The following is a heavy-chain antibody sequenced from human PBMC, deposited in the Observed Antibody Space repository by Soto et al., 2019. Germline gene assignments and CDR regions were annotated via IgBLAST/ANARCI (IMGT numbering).Heavy chain of an antibody. V-gene: IGHV5-51*01. J-gene: IGHJ6*02. CDR1: GYRFTSYW. D-gene: IGHD3-10*01. CDR2: IYPGDSDT. Sequence: PGESLKISCQGSGYRFTSYWIGWVRQMPGKGLEWMGIIYPGDSDTRYSPSFQGQVTISADKSISTAYLQWSSLKASDTAMYYCALTIFLWLGAPELTYYGMDVWGQGTTVTVSS. CDR3: ALTIFLWLGAPELTYYGMDV.